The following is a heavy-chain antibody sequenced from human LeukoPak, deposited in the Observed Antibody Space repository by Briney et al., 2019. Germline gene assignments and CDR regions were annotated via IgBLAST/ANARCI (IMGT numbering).Heavy chain of an antibody. CDR3: ARDGSKWNFDY. V-gene: IGHV1-46*01. CDR2: IIPSGDTT. Sequence: ASVKVSCKASGNTFSSDYMHWVRQAPGQGLEWMGRIIPSGDTTHYAQKFQGRVTITRDTSTSTVYMVLSSLRSEGTAVYYCARDGSKWNFDYWGQGTLVTVSS. CDR1: GNTFSSDY. D-gene: IGHD6-13*01. J-gene: IGHJ4*02.